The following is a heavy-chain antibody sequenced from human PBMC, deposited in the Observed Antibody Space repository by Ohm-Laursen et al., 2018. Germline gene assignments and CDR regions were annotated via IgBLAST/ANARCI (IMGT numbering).Heavy chain of an antibody. J-gene: IGHJ6*02. D-gene: IGHD5-12*01. CDR1: GGSFSGYY. CDR2: INHSGST. V-gene: IGHV4-34*01. CDR3: ARGRVVVATRDYYYYYGMDV. Sequence: QTLSLTCAVYGGSFSGYYWSWIRQPPGKGLEWIGEINHSGSTSYNPSLKSRVTISVDTSKNQFSLKLSSVTAADTAVYYCARGRVVVATRDYYYYYGMDVWGQGTTVTVSS.